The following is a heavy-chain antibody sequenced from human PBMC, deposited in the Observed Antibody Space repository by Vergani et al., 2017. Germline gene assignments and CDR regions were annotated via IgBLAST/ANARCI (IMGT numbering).Heavy chain of an antibody. D-gene: IGHD5-18*01. CDR3: ARAGVQLYRPVDY. Sequence: VQLVESGGGVVQPGRSLRLSCAASGFTFSNYYMSWIRQAPGKGLEWVSYISSSSSYTNYADSVKGRFTISRDNAKNSLYLQMNSLRAEDTAVYYCARAGVQLYRPVDYWGQGTLVTVSS. CDR2: ISSSSSYT. V-gene: IGHV3-11*05. CDR1: GFTFSNYY. J-gene: IGHJ4*02.